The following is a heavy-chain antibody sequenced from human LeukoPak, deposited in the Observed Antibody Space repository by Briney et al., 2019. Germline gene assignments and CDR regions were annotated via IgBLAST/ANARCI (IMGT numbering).Heavy chain of an antibody. CDR2: IYPGDSDT. Sequence: GESLKISCKGSGYXFTSYWIRWVRQMPGKGLEWMGIIYPGDSDTRYSPSFQGQVTISADKSISTAYLQSSSLKASDTAMYYCARHRGNSIKAFDYWGQGTLVTVSS. CDR3: ARHRGNSIKAFDY. V-gene: IGHV5-51*01. D-gene: IGHD4-23*01. CDR1: GYXFTSYW. J-gene: IGHJ4*02.